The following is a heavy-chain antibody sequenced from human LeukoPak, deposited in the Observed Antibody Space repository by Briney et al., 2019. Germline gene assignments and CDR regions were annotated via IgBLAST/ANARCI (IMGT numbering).Heavy chain of an antibody. CDR3: ARDTRSGNWNYWFDP. D-gene: IGHD1-7*01. V-gene: IGHV4-39*07. CDR2: IYYSGST. Sequence: SSETLSLTCTVSGGSISSSGYYWGWIRQPPGKGLEWIGSIYYSGSTYYNPSLKSRVTISVDTSKNQFSLKLSSVTAADTAVYYCARDTRSGNWNYWFDPWGQGTLVTVSS. CDR1: GGSISSSGYY. J-gene: IGHJ5*02.